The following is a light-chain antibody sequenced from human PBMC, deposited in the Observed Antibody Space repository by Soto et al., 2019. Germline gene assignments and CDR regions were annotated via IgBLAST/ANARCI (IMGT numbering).Light chain of an antibody. CDR1: QSISSW. CDR3: QQFSSYSRT. V-gene: IGKV1-5*01. J-gene: IGKJ1*01. CDR2: SVS. Sequence: DLPMTQSPSTLSASVGDRVTITCRASQSISSWLAWYQQKPGKAPKLLVYSVSNLDSGVPSRFSGSGSGTDFTLTISSLQPDDFATYYCQQFSSYSRTFGQGTRVQMK.